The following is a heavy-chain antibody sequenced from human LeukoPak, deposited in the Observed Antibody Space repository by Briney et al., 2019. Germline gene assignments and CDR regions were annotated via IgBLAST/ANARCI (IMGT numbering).Heavy chain of an antibody. Sequence: SETLSLTCTVSGGSISSGGYYWSWIRQHPGKGLEWIGYIYYSGSTYYKPSLKSRVTISVDTSKNQFSLKLSSVTAADTAVYHCARGRFLEWLLPGGNWFDPWGQGTLVTVSS. D-gene: IGHD3-3*01. CDR1: GGSISSGGYY. V-gene: IGHV4-31*03. CDR3: ARGRFLEWLLPGGNWFDP. J-gene: IGHJ5*02. CDR2: IYYSGST.